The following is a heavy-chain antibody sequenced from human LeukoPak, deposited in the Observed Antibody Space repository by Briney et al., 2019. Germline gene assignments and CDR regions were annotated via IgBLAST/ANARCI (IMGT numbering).Heavy chain of an antibody. Sequence: SVKVSCKASGGTFSSYAISWVRQAPGQGLEWMGGIIPIFGTANYAQKLQGRVTMTTDTSTSTAYMELRSLRSDDTAVYYCARDIYSSGQPPFDYWGQGTLVTVSS. J-gene: IGHJ4*02. CDR2: IIPIFGTA. CDR1: GGTFSSYA. CDR3: ARDIYSSGQPPFDY. D-gene: IGHD6-19*01. V-gene: IGHV1-69*05.